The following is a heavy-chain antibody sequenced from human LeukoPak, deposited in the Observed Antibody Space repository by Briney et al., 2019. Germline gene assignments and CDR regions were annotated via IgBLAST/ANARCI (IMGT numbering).Heavy chain of an antibody. D-gene: IGHD4-17*01. CDR2: IKQDGSEK. J-gene: IGHJ6*03. Sequence: RPGGSLRLSCAASGFTFSSYWMSWVRQAPGKGLEWVANIKQDGSEKYYVDSVKGRFTISRDNAKNSLYLQMNSLRAEDTAVYYCARDISIAVTSPRIYYYYYMDVWGKGTTVTVSS. V-gene: IGHV3-7*01. CDR3: ARDISIAVTSPRIYYYYYMDV. CDR1: GFTFSSYW.